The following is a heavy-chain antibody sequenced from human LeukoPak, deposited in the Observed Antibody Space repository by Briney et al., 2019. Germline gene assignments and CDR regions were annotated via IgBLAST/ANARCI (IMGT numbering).Heavy chain of an antibody. V-gene: IGHV4-38-2*01. CDR3: ARGDFWSGYYPPDYFDY. Sequence: SETLSLTCAVSGYSISSGYYWGWIRPPPGKGLEWIGSIDHSGSTYYNPSLKSRVTISVDTSKNQFSLKLSSVTAADTAVYYCARGDFWSGYYPPDYFDYWGQGTLVTVSS. CDR1: GYSISSGYY. D-gene: IGHD3-3*01. CDR2: IDHSGST. J-gene: IGHJ4*02.